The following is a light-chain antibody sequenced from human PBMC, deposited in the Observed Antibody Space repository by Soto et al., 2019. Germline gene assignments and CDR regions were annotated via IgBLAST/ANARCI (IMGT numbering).Light chain of an antibody. CDR1: SSNIGNNY. CDR3: AAWDESLNMV. V-gene: IGLV1-47*02. CDR2: SNN. Sequence: QSVLTQPPSASGTPGQRVTISCSGSSSNIGNNYVYWYQHLPGTAPKLLIYSNNQRPSGVPDRFSASKSGSSASLAISGLRSEDEADYYCAAWDESLNMVFGGGTKLTVL. J-gene: IGLJ2*01.